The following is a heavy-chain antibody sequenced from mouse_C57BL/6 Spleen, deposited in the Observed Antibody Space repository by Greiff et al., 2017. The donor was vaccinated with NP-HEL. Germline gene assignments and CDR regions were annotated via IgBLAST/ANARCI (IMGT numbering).Heavy chain of an antibody. D-gene: IGHD2-1*01. Sequence: QVQLQQSGAELVKPGASVKISCKASGYAFSSYWMNWVKQRPGKGLEWIGQIYPGDGDTNYNGKFKGKATLTADKSSSTAYMQLSSLTSEDSAVYFCARDYGNPHWYFDVWGTGTTVTVSS. J-gene: IGHJ1*03. CDR3: ARDYGNPHWYFDV. CDR1: GYAFSSYW. V-gene: IGHV1-80*01. CDR2: IYPGDGDT.